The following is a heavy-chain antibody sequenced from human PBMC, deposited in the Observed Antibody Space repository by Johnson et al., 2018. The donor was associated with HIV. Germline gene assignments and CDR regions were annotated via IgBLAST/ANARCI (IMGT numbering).Heavy chain of an antibody. J-gene: IGHJ3*02. CDR2: ISYAGGNI. D-gene: IGHD2-21*02. V-gene: IGHV3-30*04. CDR3: AKCDGGDCYYDAFDI. CDR1: AFTFSSYA. Sequence: VQLVESGGGLVQPGGSLRLSCAASAFTFSSYAMHWVRQAPGKGLEWVAVISYAGGNIYYTDSVKGRFTISRDNSKNTLYLQMNSLRAEDTAVYYCAKCDGGDCYYDAFDIWGQGTMVTVSS.